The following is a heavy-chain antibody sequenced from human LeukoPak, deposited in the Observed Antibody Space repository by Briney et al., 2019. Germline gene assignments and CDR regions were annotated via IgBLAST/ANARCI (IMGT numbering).Heavy chain of an antibody. Sequence: PGGSLRLSCAASGFTFSSYWMHWVRQAPGKGLVWVSRINRDGSSTSYADSVKGRFTISRDNAKNTLYLQMNSLSAEDTAVYYCARGVADIVVVPAALFGIDYWGQGPLVTVSS. CDR3: ARGVADIVVVPAALFGIDY. J-gene: IGHJ4*02. CDR1: GFTFSSYW. V-gene: IGHV3-74*01. D-gene: IGHD2-2*01. CDR2: INRDGSST.